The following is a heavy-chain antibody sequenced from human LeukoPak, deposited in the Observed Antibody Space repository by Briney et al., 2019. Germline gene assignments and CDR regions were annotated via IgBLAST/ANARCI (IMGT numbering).Heavy chain of an antibody. J-gene: IGHJ3*02. CDR1: GFTFSSYG. V-gene: IGHV3-33*01. CDR2: IWYDGSNK. CDR3: ARDGRGFGDPSAFDI. D-gene: IGHD3-10*01. Sequence: GGSLRLSCAASGFTFSSYGMHWVRQAPGKGLEWVAVIWYDGSNKYYADSVKGRFTISRDNSKNTLYLQMNSLRAEDTAVYYCARDGRGFGDPSAFDIWGQGTMVTVSS.